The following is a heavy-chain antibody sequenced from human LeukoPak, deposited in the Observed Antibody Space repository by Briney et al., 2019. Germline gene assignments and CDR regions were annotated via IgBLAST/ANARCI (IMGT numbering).Heavy chain of an antibody. D-gene: IGHD3-16*02. J-gene: IGHJ4*02. Sequence: ASVKVSCKASGYTFTSYAMHWVRQAPGQRLEWMGWINAGSGNTKYSQKFQGRVTITRDTSASTAYMELSSLRSEDTAVYYCARVLWGSYLDYWGQGTLVTVSS. CDR1: GYTFTSYA. CDR2: INAGSGNT. CDR3: ARVLWGSYLDY. V-gene: IGHV1-3*01.